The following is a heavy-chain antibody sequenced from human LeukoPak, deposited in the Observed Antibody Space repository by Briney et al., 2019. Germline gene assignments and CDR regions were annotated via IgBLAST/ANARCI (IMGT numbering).Heavy chain of an antibody. CDR1: GGSISSYY. CDR2: IYTSGST. Sequence: SETLSLTCTVSGGSISSYYWNWIRQPAGKGLEWIGRIYTSGSTNYNPSLKSRVTMSVDTSKNQFSLKLSSVTAADTAVYYCARAGYYYDSSGYYFDYWGQGTLVTVSS. J-gene: IGHJ4*02. V-gene: IGHV4-4*07. CDR3: ARAGYYYDSSGYYFDY. D-gene: IGHD3-22*01.